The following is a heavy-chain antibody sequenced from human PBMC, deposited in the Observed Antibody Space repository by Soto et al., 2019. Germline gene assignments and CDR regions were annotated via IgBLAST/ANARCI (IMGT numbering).Heavy chain of an antibody. J-gene: IGHJ5*02. D-gene: IGHD4-17*01. CDR3: AKDGYGDLPNWFDP. CDR1: GFTFSNYA. V-gene: IGHV3-23*01. CDR2: ISGGAT. Sequence: EVQLLDSGGGLVQRGGSLRLSCAASGFTFSNYAMTWVRQAPGKGLEWVSAISGGATYYADSVKGRFTISRDDSKNTLYLQMNSLRPEDTAVYYCAKDGYGDLPNWFDPWGQGTLVTVSS.